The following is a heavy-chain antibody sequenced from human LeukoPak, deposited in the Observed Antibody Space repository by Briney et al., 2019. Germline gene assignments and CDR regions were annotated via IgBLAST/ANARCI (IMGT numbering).Heavy chain of an antibody. Sequence: PGGSLRLSCAASGITVSTNYMSWVRQAPGKGLEWVSAISGTGGTTYFADSVKGRFTISRDNSKNTLYLQMTSLRAEDTAVYYCAKSLGVEGSHSWYFGRFDYWGQGTLVTVSS. J-gene: IGHJ4*02. V-gene: IGHV3-23*01. D-gene: IGHD6-13*01. CDR3: AKSLGVEGSHSWYFGRFDY. CDR1: GITVSTNY. CDR2: ISGTGGTT.